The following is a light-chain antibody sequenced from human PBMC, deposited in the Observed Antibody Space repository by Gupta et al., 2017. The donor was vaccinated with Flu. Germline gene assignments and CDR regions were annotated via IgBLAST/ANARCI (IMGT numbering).Light chain of an antibody. CDR2: LVS. J-gene: IGKJ1*01. Sequence: DVVMTQSPVSLPVALGQPASISCRSSHGLVYSDGNTYLHWFQQRPGQSPRRLIYLVSHRESGVPDRFSGSGSGTDFTLQISRVEAEDVGIYFCMQGAHWPWTFGQGTRVEIK. CDR3: MQGAHWPWT. V-gene: IGKV2-30*01. CDR1: HGLVYSDGNTY.